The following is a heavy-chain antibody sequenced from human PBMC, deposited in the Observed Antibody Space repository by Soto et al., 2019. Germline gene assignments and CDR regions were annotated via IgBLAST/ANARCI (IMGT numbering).Heavy chain of an antibody. D-gene: IGHD3-3*01. V-gene: IGHV3-53*01. CDR1: GFTVSSNY. CDR2: IYSGGST. CDR3: ARENYDFWGGYWSIWFDP. Sequence: GGSLRLSCAASGFTVSSNYMSWVRQAPGKGLEWVSVIYSGGSTYYADSVKGRFTISRDNSKNTLYLQMNSLRAEDTAVYYCARENYDFWGGYWSIWFDPWGQGTLVTVSS. J-gene: IGHJ5*02.